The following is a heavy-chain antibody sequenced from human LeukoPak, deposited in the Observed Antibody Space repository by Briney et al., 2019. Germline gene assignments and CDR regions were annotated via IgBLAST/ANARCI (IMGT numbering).Heavy chain of an antibody. J-gene: IGHJ4*02. V-gene: IGHV3-23*01. CDR2: VSGTGGST. D-gene: IGHD3-16*01. CDR1: GFTFTSYA. Sequence: GGSLRLSCAASGFTFTSYAMSWVRQAPGKGLEWVSAVSGTGGSTYYADSVKGRFTISRDNSKNTLYLRMNSLRAEDTAVYYCANTFGGVNYFDYWGQGTLVTVSS. CDR3: ANTFGGVNYFDY.